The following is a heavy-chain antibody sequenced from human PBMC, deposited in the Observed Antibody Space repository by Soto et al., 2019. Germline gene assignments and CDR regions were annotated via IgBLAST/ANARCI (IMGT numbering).Heavy chain of an antibody. D-gene: IGHD4-17*01. CDR1: GYTFNNYG. CDR3: AGDGVASTVTPFAF. Sequence: GASVKVSCKASGYTFNNYGISWVRQAPGQGLEWMGWISGYNGNTKFAQKYKGRVSMTTDTSTSTAYMDLWSLRSDDTAVYYCAGDGVASTVTPFAFWGQGTQVTVSS. V-gene: IGHV1-18*01. J-gene: IGHJ4*02. CDR2: ISGYNGNT.